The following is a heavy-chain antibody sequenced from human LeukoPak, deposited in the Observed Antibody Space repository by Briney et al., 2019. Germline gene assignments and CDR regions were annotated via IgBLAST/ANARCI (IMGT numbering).Heavy chain of an antibody. D-gene: IGHD2-15*01. CDR3: AKDMSAVYCSGGSCYPLDY. CDR1: GFTFSSSG. Sequence: GGSLRLSCAASGFTFSSSGMHWVRQAPGKGLEWVALIWYDGINEYYADSVKGRFTISRDNSKNTLYLQMNSLRAEDTAVYYCAKDMSAVYCSGGSCYPLDYWGQGTLVTVSS. J-gene: IGHJ4*02. CDR2: IWYDGINE. V-gene: IGHV3-33*06.